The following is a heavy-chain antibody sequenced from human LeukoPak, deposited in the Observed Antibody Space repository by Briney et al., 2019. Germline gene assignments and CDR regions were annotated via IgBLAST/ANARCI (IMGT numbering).Heavy chain of an antibody. Sequence: GGSLRLSCAASGFIFDDYGMSWVRQVPGKGLEWVSGIYWNGGSTRYADSVKGRFTISRDNAKNSLYLQMNSLGAEDTALYYCARGRQNSGSYSDAFDIWGQGTMVTVSS. CDR3: ARGRQNSGSYSDAFDI. V-gene: IGHV3-20*04. J-gene: IGHJ3*02. CDR2: IYWNGGST. D-gene: IGHD1-26*01. CDR1: GFIFDDYG.